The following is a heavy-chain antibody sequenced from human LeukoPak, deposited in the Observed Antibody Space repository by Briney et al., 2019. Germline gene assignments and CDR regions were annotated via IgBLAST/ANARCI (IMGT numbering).Heavy chain of an antibody. CDR2: IYSGGGT. D-gene: IGHD3-22*01. CDR3: ARYYYDPPYYFDY. J-gene: IGHJ4*02. CDR1: RFTVSSNY. V-gene: IGHV3-66*01. Sequence: GGSLRLSCAASRFTVSSNYMTWVRQAAGKGLEWVSVIYSGGGTYYADSVKGRFTISRDNSKNTLYLQMNSLRAEDTAVYYCARYYYDPPYYFDYWGQGTLVTVSS.